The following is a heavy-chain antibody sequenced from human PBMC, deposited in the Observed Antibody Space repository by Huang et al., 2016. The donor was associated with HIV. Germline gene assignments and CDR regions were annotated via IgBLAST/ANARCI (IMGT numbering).Heavy chain of an antibody. CDR3: AREVRSVDTDRPDGYYYRGLDV. Sequence: QLRESGPGLVTPSETLSLTCSASVTSMTSSTLYWGWFRQPPGRGREWIVSGYFLGNPYHNPSLKSRVTISIDTANKQYSMRLTSVTAADTAVYFCAREVRSVDTDRPDGYYYRGLDVWGQGTTVIVSS. J-gene: IGHJ6*02. CDR2: GYFLGNP. V-gene: IGHV4-39*02. CDR1: VTSMTSSTLY. D-gene: IGHD2-2*03.